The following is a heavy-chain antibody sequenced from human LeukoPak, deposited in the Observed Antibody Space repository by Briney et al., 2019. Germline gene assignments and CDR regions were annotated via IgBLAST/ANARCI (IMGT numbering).Heavy chain of an antibody. CDR1: GSSFNSYW. V-gene: IGHV3-7*01. Sequence: GGSLRLSCAASGSSFNSYWMTWVRRAPGKGLEWVANIKQDGSEMYYEDSVKGRFTISKDNGKKSLYLQMNGLRAEDTAVYYCAREGYNWNYVAYWGQGTLVTVSS. CDR2: IKQDGSEM. J-gene: IGHJ4*02. CDR3: AREGYNWNYVAY. D-gene: IGHD1-7*01.